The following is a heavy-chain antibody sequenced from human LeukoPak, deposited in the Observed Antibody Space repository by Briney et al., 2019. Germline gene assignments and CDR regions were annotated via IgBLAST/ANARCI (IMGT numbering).Heavy chain of an antibody. CDR1: GNSISSGDNY. Sequence: SETLSLTCTVSGNSISSGDNYWSWIRQPAGKGLEWIGRIYTSGSTNYNPSLKSRVTISVDTSKNQFSLKLSSVTAADTAVYYCARAWGSIAVFDYWGQGTLVTVSS. D-gene: IGHD6-19*01. CDR3: ARAWGSIAVFDY. CDR2: IYTSGST. J-gene: IGHJ4*02. V-gene: IGHV4-61*02.